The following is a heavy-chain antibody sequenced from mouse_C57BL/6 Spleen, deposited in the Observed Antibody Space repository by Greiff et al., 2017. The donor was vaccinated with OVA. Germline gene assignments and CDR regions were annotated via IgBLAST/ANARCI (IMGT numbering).Heavy chain of an antibody. V-gene: IGHV5-15*01. D-gene: IGHD1-1*02. CDR3: ARQAKDYGSFAY. Sequence: EVKLVESGGGLVQPGGSLKLSCAASGFTFSDYGMAWVRQAPRKGPEWVAFISNLAYSIYYADTVTGRFTISRENAKNTLYLEMSSLRSEDTAMYYCARQAKDYGSFAYWGQGTLVTVSA. CDR2: ISNLAYSI. J-gene: IGHJ3*01. CDR1: GFTFSDYG.